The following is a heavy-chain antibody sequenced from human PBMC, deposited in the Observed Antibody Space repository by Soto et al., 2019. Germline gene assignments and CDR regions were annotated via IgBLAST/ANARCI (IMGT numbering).Heavy chain of an antibody. Sequence: GASVKVSCKASGYTFTSYGISWVRQAPGQGLEWMGWISAYNGNTNYAQKLQGRVTMTTDTSTSTAYMELRSLRSDDTAVYYCARDIRGWNTIWFDPWGQGTLVTVSS. D-gene: IGHD6-19*01. V-gene: IGHV1-18*01. CDR2: ISAYNGNT. J-gene: IGHJ5*02. CDR3: ARDIRGWNTIWFDP. CDR1: GYTFTSYG.